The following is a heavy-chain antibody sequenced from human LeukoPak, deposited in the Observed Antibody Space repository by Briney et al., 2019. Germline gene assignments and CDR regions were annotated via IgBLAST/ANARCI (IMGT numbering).Heavy chain of an antibody. Sequence: ASVKVSCKPSGYTFTGYYIHSVRQAPGHGLEWMGWINPNSVATHYAQKFQGSVTMTRDTSISSAYMEVSRLRSDDTALYYCARGSLNDYLSIDMWGQGTMVTVSS. CDR2: INPNSVAT. CDR3: ARGSLNDYLSIDM. J-gene: IGHJ3*02. V-gene: IGHV1-2*02. D-gene: IGHD5/OR15-5a*01. CDR1: GYTFTGYY.